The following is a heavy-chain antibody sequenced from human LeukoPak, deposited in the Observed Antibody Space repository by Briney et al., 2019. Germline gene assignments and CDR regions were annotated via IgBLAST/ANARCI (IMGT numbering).Heavy chain of an antibody. CDR2: INPNSGGT. D-gene: IGHD3-22*01. Sequence: ASVKVSCKASGYTFTGYYMHWVRQAPGQGLEWMGWINPNSGGTNYAQKFQGRVTMTRDTSINTAYMELSRPRSNDTAVYYCARDPLDYDSSITPFDPWGQGTLVTVSS. J-gene: IGHJ5*02. V-gene: IGHV1-2*02. CDR3: ARDPLDYDSSITPFDP. CDR1: GYTFTGYY.